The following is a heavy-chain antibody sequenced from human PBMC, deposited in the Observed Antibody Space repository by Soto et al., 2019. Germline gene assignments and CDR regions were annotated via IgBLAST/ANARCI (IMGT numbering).Heavy chain of an antibody. D-gene: IGHD6-25*01. CDR1: GGSINSGPYS. CDR3: ARLQGYCTFRGCSGDYAMDV. CDR2: FHHSGST. Sequence: QLQLQESGPGLVKPSETLSLTCTVSGGSINSGPYSWGWLRQPPGKGLEWIRNFHHSGSTHHNPSPEGRFSLSVDASKTQFSLKVRSVTAADSAVYYCARLQGYCTFRGCSGDYAMDVWGRGTTVTVSS. J-gene: IGHJ6*02. V-gene: IGHV4-39*01.